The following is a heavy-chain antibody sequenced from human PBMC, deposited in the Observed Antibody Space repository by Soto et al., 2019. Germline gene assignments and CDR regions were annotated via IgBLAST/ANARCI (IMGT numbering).Heavy chain of an antibody. J-gene: IGHJ5*02. CDR2: IIPIFGTA. D-gene: IGHD4-17*01. Sequence: SVKVSCKASGGTFSSYAISWVRQAPGQGLEWMGGIIPIFGTANYAQKFQGRVTITADESTSTAYMELSSLRSEDTAVYYCARFLGQTTVTTNWFDPWGQGTLVTVSS. CDR1: GGTFSSYA. CDR3: ARFLGQTTVTTNWFDP. V-gene: IGHV1-69*13.